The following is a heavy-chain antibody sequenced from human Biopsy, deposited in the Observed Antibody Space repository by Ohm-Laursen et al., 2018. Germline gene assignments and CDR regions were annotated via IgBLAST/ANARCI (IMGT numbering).Heavy chain of an antibody. J-gene: IGHJ4*02. D-gene: IGHD2-8*02. Sequence: SLRLSCSASGFTFSRSVMRWVRQAPGKGLMWVSRIHGDERGATYAEPVKGRFTISRDNAKNTLHLQMNSLRAEDTAVYYCTGDSGGLGDYWGQGTLVSVSS. CDR3: TGDSGGLGDY. CDR2: IHGDERGA. CDR1: GFTFSRSV. V-gene: IGHV3-74*03.